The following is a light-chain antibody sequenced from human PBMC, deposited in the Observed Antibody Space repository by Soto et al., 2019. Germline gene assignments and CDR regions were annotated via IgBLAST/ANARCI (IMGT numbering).Light chain of an antibody. CDR2: DAS. Sequence: EIEMTQSPATLSVSPGERATLSCRSSQSVGRKLAWYQQKPGQAPRLLIYDASSRATGIPDRFSGSGSGTDFTLTISRLEPEDFAVYYCQQYGSSPRTFGQGTKVEIK. CDR1: QSVGRK. CDR3: QQYGSSPRT. V-gene: IGKV3-20*01. J-gene: IGKJ1*01.